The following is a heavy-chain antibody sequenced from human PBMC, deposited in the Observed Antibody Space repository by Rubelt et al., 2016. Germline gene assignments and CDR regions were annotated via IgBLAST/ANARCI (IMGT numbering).Heavy chain of an antibody. J-gene: IGHJ4*02. CDR3: ARDSDY. CDR2: ISYDGNNK. Sequence: GGGVVQPGGSLRLSCAASGFSFSSCGMHWVRQAPGKGLEWVAVISYDGNNKYYGDSVKGRFTISRDNSKNTLYLQMNSLRAEDTAVYYCARDSDYWGQGTLVTVSS. CDR1: GFSFSSCG. V-gene: IGHV3-30*03.